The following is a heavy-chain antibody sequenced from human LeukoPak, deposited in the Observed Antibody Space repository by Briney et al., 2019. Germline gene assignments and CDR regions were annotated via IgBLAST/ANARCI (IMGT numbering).Heavy chain of an antibody. J-gene: IGHJ3*02. CDR1: GYTFTSYA. V-gene: IGHV1-3*01. D-gene: IGHD1-1*01. Sequence: GASVNVSCKASGYTFTSYAMHWVRQAPGQRLEWMGWINAGNGNTKYSQKFQGRVTITRDTSASTAYVELSSLRSEDTAVYYCARTGTSSAFDIWGQGTMVTVSS. CDR2: INAGNGNT. CDR3: ARTGTSSAFDI.